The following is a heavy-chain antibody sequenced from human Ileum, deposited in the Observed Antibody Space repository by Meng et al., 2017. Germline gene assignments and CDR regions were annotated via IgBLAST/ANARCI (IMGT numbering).Heavy chain of an antibody. D-gene: IGHD3-22*01. CDR2: IKEDGSTK. V-gene: IGHV3-7*01. Sequence: GGSLRLSCEASGFTFSHCWMNWVRQAPGKGLEWVANIKEDGSTKYYVDSGKGRFTMSRDNAKNSLYLQMSILRAVDTAVYDCVRGFDNFDDSGFSDWFDSWGQGTLVTVSS. CDR1: GFTFSHCW. J-gene: IGHJ5*01. CDR3: VRGFDNFDDSGFSDWFDS.